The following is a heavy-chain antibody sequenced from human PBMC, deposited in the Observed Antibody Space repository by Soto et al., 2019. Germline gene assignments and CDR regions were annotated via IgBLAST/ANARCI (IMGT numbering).Heavy chain of an antibody. D-gene: IGHD1-1*01. J-gene: IGHJ4*02. CDR1: GASISSGGYY. CDR3: ARTEWIQLGVAY. CDR2: IYYSGTS. V-gene: IGHV4-31*03. Sequence: QVQLLESGPGLVKPSQTLSLICNVSGASISSGGYYWSWTRQRPGGGLEWLGFIYYSGTSHYNPSLKSRATISVDTSKNQFSLKLISVTAADSAVYYCARTEWIQLGVAYWGQGDLVTVS.